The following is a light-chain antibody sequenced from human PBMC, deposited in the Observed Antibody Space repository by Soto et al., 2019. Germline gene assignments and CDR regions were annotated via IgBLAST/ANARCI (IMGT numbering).Light chain of an antibody. Sequence: EIVLTQSPATLSLSPGERATLSCRASESVRGYLAWYQQKPDQAPRLLIHDASNRATGIPVRFSGSGSETDFTLTISSLEPEDSAVYYCQQRYNWPGTFGQGTKVEIK. CDR2: DAS. J-gene: IGKJ1*01. CDR3: QQRYNWPGT. CDR1: ESVRGY. V-gene: IGKV3-11*01.